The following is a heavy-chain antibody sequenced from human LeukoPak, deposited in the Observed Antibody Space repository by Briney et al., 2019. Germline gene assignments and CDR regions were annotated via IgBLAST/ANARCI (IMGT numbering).Heavy chain of an antibody. CDR2: IYYSGST. V-gene: IGHV4-59*01. Sequence: PSETLSLTCTVSGGSISSYYWSWIRQPPGKGLEWIGYIYYSGSTNYNPSLKSRVTISVDTSKNQCSLKLSSVTAADSAVYYCARDTRPYGMDVWGQGTTVTVSS. CDR3: ARDTRPYGMDV. J-gene: IGHJ6*02. D-gene: IGHD3-3*01. CDR1: GGSISSYY.